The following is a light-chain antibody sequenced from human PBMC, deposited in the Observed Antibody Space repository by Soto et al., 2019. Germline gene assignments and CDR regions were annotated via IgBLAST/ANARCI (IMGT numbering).Light chain of an antibody. CDR2: QAS. V-gene: IGKV1-5*03. Sequence: DIQMTQSPSTLSASVGDRVTITCRASQSINTWLAWYQQRPGKAPKLLINQASNLERGVPLRFSGSGSGTEFTLTISSLQPDDFASYYCQQYSGYPWTFGQGTKVDIK. CDR3: QQYSGYPWT. CDR1: QSINTW. J-gene: IGKJ1*01.